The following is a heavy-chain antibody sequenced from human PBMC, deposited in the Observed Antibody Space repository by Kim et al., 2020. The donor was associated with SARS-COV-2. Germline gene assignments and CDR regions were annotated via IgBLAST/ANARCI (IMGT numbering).Heavy chain of an antibody. J-gene: IGHJ6*02. CDR1: RFTFSSFG. Sequence: GGSLRLSCVGSRFTFSSFGMYWVRQAPGKGLEWVAAISSDGVYEHYAGSVKGRFTISRDNSMNTVSLQMDSLRVEDKALYYCAKRRDPRGGLDVWGQGTTVTVSS. D-gene: IGHD3-16*01. CDR3: AKRRDPRGGLDV. V-gene: IGHV3-30*18. CDR2: ISSDGVYE.